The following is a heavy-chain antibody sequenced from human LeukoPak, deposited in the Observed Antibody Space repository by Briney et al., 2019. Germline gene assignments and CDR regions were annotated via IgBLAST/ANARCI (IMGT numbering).Heavy chain of an antibody. D-gene: IGHD6-13*01. CDR1: GFTFSSYG. CDR3: AKDAGYSSSWMGY. Sequence: GGSLRLSCAASGFTFSSYGMHWVRQAPGKGLEWVAFISHDGSNKYYADSVKGRVTISRDNSKNTLYLQMNSLRAEDTAVYYCAKDAGYSSSWMGYWGQGTLVTVSS. CDR2: ISHDGSNK. V-gene: IGHV3-30*18. J-gene: IGHJ4*02.